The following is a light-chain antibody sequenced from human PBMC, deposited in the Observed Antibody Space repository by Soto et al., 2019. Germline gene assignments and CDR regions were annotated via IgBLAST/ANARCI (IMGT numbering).Light chain of an antibody. J-gene: IGLJ1*01. V-gene: IGLV2-23*02. Sequence: QSALTQPASVSGSPGQSITISCTGTSSNVGSYNRVSWYQHHPGKDPKLLIYEVDKRPSGVSNRFSASKSGNTASLTISGLQAEDEADYYCCSYAGSTIFYVFGTGTKLTVL. CDR3: CSYAGSTIFYV. CDR2: EVD. CDR1: SSNVGSYNR.